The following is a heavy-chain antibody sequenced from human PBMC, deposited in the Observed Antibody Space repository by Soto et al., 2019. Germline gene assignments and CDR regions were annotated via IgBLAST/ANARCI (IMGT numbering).Heavy chain of an antibody. J-gene: IGHJ4*02. CDR1: GGSISSYY. Sequence: PSETLSLTCTVSGGSISSYYWSWIRQPPGKGLEWIGYIYYSGSTNYNPSLKSRVTISVDTSKNQFSLKLSSVTAADTAVYYCARAVSTYCSSTSCHETFDYWGQGTLVTVSS. D-gene: IGHD2-2*01. CDR2: IYYSGST. CDR3: ARAVSTYCSSTSCHETFDY. V-gene: IGHV4-59*01.